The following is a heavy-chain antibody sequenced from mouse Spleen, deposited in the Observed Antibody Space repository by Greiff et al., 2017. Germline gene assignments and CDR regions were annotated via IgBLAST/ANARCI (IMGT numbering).Heavy chain of an antibody. J-gene: IGHJ3*01. Sequence: EVQLQQSGPELVKPGASVKISCKASGYTFTDYYMNWVKQSHGKSLEWIGDINPNNGGTSYNQKFKGKATLTVDKSSSTAYMELRSLTSEDSAVYYCAYYGNYGAYWGQGTLVTVSA. CDR2: INPNNGGT. CDR1: GYTFTDYY. D-gene: IGHD2-1*01. CDR3: AYYGNYGAY. V-gene: IGHV1-26*01.